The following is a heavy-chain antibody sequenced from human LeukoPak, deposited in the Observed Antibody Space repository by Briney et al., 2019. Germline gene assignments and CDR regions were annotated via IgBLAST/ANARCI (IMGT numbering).Heavy chain of an antibody. J-gene: IGHJ3*02. Sequence: SGPTLVKPTQTLTLTCTFSGFSVSTSGVGVGWIRQPPGKALGWHALICWNDDKRYSPSLKSRLTITKDTSKNQVVLTMTNMDPVDTATYYCALAYYYDSSGYYWAAFDIWGQGTMVTVSS. CDR2: ICWNDDK. D-gene: IGHD3-22*01. V-gene: IGHV2-5*01. CDR1: GFSVSTSGVG. CDR3: ALAYYYDSSGYYWAAFDI.